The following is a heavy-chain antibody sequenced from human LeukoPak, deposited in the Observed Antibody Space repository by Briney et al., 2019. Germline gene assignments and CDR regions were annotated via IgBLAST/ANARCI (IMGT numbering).Heavy chain of an antibody. Sequence: GRSLRLSCAASGFTFSSYWMHWVRQAPGKGLVWVSRINSDGSSTSYADSVKGRFTISRDNAKNTLYLQMNSLRAEDTAVYYCARARHRKVKDRSAVSRFDPWGQGTLVTVSS. J-gene: IGHJ5*02. CDR3: ARARHRKVKDRSAVSRFDP. CDR1: GFTFSSYW. D-gene: IGHD3-22*01. CDR2: INSDGSST. V-gene: IGHV3-74*01.